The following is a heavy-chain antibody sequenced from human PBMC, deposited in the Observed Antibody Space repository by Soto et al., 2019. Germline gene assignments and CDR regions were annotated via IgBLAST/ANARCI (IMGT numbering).Heavy chain of an antibody. Sequence: QVQLQESGPGLVKPSQTLSLTCTVSGGSISSGGYYWSWIRQHPGKGLEWIGYIYYSGSTYYNPSRKSRVTTSVDTSKNPFSLELSSVTAADTAVYYCARGAVVAATLFDYWGQGTLVTVSS. J-gene: IGHJ4*02. CDR2: IYYSGST. V-gene: IGHV4-31*03. D-gene: IGHD2-15*01. CDR3: ARGAVVAATLFDY. CDR1: GGSISSGGYY.